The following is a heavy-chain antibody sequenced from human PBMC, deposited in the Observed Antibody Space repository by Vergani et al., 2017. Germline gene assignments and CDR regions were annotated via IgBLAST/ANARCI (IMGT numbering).Heavy chain of an antibody. CDR1: GSPWGNFA. J-gene: IGHJ4*02. CDR3: AKHFRGWGIDY. Sequence: QVQLVESGGGVVQRGGSLRLSWQTSGSPWGNFAWQGNRQGPGKGLEFLAFIQFDGSNQYYADSVKGRFTLSRDFSKNTLYLQMNSLRTDDTATYYCAKHFRGWGIDYWGQGTQVIVSS. D-gene: IGHD3-16*01. V-gene: IGHV3-30*02. CDR2: IQFDGSNQ.